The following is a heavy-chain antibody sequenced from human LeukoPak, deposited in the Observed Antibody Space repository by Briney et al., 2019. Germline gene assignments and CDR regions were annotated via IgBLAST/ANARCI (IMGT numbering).Heavy chain of an antibody. D-gene: IGHD3-22*01. V-gene: IGHV3-15*01. CDR1: GITFSNAW. J-gene: IGHJ4*02. CDR3: TTDTFDSSGYCHDS. Sequence: GGSLRLSCAGSGITFSNAWMSWVRQAPGKGLEWVGRIKRKVDGETTGYAAPVKGRFTISRDDSKNTVYLQMNSLKTEDAAVYYCTTDTFDSSGYCHDSWGQGTLVTVSS. CDR2: IKRKVDGETT.